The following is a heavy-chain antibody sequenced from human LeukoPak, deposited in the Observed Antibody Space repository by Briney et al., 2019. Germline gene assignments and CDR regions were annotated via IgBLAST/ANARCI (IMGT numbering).Heavy chain of an antibody. CDR1: GFTFSSYA. J-gene: IGHJ4*02. CDR2: ISSSSYI. D-gene: IGHD3-9*01. V-gene: IGHV3-21*01. Sequence: PGGSLRLSCAASGFTFSSYAMSWVRQAPGKGLEWVSSISSSSYIYYADSVKGRFTISRDNAKNSLYQQMNSLRAEDTAVYYCASQLGVLRYFDWLGWGQGTLVTVSS. CDR3: ASQLGVLRYFDWLG.